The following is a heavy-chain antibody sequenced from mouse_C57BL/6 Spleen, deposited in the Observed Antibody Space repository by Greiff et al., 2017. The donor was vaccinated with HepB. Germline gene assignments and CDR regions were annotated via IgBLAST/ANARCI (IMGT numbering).Heavy chain of an antibody. V-gene: IGHV7-3*01. J-gene: IGHJ2*01. CDR2: IRNKANGYTT. CDR3: ARSKTAQALYYFDY. CDR1: GFTFTDYY. Sequence: DVQLVESGGGLVQPGGSLSLSCAASGFTFTDYYMSWVRQPPGKALEWLGFIRNKANGYTTEYSASVKGRFTISRDNSQSILYLQMNALRAEDSATYYCARSKTAQALYYFDYWGQGTTLTVSS. D-gene: IGHD3-2*02.